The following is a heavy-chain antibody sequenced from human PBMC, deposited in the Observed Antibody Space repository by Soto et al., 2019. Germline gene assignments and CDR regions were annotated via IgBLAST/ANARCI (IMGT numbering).Heavy chain of an antibody. V-gene: IGHV4-39*01. CDR2: IYYSGST. J-gene: IGHJ4*02. Sequence: SETLSLTCTVSGGSISSSSYYWGWIRQPPGKGLEWIGSIYYSGSTYYNPSLKSRVTISVDTSKNQFSLKLSSVTAADTAVYYCARRGGWRATALDYWGQGTLVTVSS. CDR3: ARRGGWRATALDY. CDR1: GGSISSSSYY. D-gene: IGHD2-15*01.